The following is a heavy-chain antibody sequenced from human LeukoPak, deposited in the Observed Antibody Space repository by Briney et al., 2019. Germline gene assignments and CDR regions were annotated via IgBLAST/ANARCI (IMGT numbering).Heavy chain of an antibody. CDR2: IYSGGNT. V-gene: IGHV3-53*01. CDR1: GFTVSSNY. J-gene: IGHJ4*02. D-gene: IGHD2-15*01. CDR3: ARDRGYCSGDSCYPTRFDY. Sequence: GGSLRLSCAASGFTVSSNYMSWVRQAPGKGLEWVSLIYSGGNTYYADSVEGRFTISRDNSKNTVYLQMNSLRVEDTAVYYCARDRGYCSGDSCYPTRFDYWGQETLVTVSS.